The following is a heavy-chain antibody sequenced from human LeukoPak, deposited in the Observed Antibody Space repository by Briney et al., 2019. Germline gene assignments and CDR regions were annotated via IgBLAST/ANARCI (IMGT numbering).Heavy chain of an antibody. CDR3: ATANYYDSSGYQGYAFDI. Sequence: TETLSLTCTVSGGSISSYYWSWIRQPPGKGLEWIGYIYYSGSTNYNPSLKSRVTISVDTSKNQFSLKLSSVTAADTAVYYCATANYYDSSGYQGYAFDIWGQGTMVTVSS. V-gene: IGHV4-59*01. D-gene: IGHD3-22*01. CDR2: IYYSGST. CDR1: GGSISSYY. J-gene: IGHJ3*02.